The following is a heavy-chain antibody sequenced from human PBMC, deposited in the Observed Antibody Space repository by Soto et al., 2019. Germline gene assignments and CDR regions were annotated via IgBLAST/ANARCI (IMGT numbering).Heavy chain of an antibody. CDR1: GYTFSNYG. V-gene: IGHV1-18*01. J-gene: IGHJ4*02. CDR3: ARDSPPVDY. Sequence: QVQLVQSGAEVKKPGASVKVSCKASGYTFSNYGISWVRPAPGQGLEGMGWISAYNGNTKYAEKLQGRFTMTTDTSTSTAYRELRSLRSDDTAVYYCARDSPPVDYWGQGTLVTVSS. CDR2: ISAYNGNT.